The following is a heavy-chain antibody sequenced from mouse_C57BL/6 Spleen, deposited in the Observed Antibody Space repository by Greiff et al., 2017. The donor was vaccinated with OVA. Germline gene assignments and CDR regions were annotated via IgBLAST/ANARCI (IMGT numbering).Heavy chain of an antibody. J-gene: IGHJ3*01. V-gene: IGHV1-80*01. D-gene: IGHD2-1*01. CDR1: GYAFSSYW. CDR2: IYPGDGDT. CDR3: ARPFYYGNSAWFAY. Sequence: VQLQQSGAELVKPGASVKISCKASGYAFSSYWMNWVKQRPGKGLEWIGQIYPGDGDTNYNGKFKGKATLTADKSSSTAYMQLSSLTSEDSAVYFCARPFYYGNSAWFAYWGQGTLVTVSA.